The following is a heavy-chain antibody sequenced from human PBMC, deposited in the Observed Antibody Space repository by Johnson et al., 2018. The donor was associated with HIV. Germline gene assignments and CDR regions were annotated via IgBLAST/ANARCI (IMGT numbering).Heavy chain of an antibody. CDR3: ARAPRWCNVFDI. CDR2: IKQDGSEK. CDR1: GFTFSSYW. V-gene: IGHV3-7*05. Sequence: VQLVESGGGLVQPGGSLRLSCVASGFTFSSYWMNWVRQAPGKGLEWVANIKQDGSEKYYVDSVKGRFTISRDNAKNSLYLQMNSLRAEETAVYYCARAPRWCNVFDIWGQGTMVTVSS. D-gene: IGHD2-21*01. J-gene: IGHJ3*02.